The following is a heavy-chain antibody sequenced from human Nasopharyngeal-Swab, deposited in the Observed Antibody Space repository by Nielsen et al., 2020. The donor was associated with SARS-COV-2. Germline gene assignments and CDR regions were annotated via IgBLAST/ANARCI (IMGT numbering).Heavy chain of an antibody. CDR3: ASTPLDSSGYYYAFHY. D-gene: IGHD3-22*01. CDR2: ISYDGSNK. CDR1: GVTFSRYT. Sequence: GESLKISCAASGVTFSRYTMHWVRQAPGKGLEWVAVISYDGSNKYYADSVKGRFTISRDISKNTLYLQMNSLRAEDTAVFYCASTPLDSSGYYYAFHYWGRGTLVTVSS. J-gene: IGHJ4*02. V-gene: IGHV3-30-3*01.